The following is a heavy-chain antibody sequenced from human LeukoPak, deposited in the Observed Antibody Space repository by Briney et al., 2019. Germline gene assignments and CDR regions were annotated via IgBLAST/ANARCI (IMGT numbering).Heavy chain of an antibody. V-gene: IGHV4-59*08. CDR1: GGSISSYY. J-gene: IGHJ6*02. CDR2: IYYTGIT. CDR3: TRHDAVPVIGHGMGV. D-gene: IGHD3-16*02. Sequence: SETLSLTCTVSGGSISSYYWSWIRQPPGKGLEWIGYIYYTGITNYNPSLESRVTISVDTSKNQFSLKLNSVTAPDTAVYYCTRHDAVPVIGHGMGVWGQGTTVTVSS.